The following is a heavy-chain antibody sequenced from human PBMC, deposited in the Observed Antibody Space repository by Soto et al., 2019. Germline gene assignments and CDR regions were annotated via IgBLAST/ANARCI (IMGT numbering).Heavy chain of an antibody. J-gene: IGHJ6*02. CDR1: GGTFSSYA. Sequence: QVQLVQSGAEVKKPGSSVKVSCKASGGTFSSYAISWVRQAPGQGLEWMGGIIPIFGTANYAQKFQGRVTITADESTSTAYMELSSLRSEDTAVYYCARCEGVLVPAAIVGMDVWGQWTTVTVSS. CDR2: IIPIFGTA. V-gene: IGHV1-69*12. D-gene: IGHD2-2*02. CDR3: ARCEGVLVPAAIVGMDV.